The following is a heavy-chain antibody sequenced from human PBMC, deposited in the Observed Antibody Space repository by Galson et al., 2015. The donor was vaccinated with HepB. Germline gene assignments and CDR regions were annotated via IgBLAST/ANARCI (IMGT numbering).Heavy chain of an antibody. CDR2: ISWNGANA. CDR3: VREGENCSRTSSYNYGMDV. J-gene: IGHJ6*02. V-gene: IGHV3-20*01. Sequence: SLRLSCAASGFNFDDYGMGWVRQAPGKGLEWISYISWNGANAGYEDSVTGRFSVSRDNARNSLYLDMTSLRAEDTALYHCVREGENCSRTSSYNYGMDVWGQGTTVIVPS. D-gene: IGHD2-15*01. CDR1: GFNFDDYG.